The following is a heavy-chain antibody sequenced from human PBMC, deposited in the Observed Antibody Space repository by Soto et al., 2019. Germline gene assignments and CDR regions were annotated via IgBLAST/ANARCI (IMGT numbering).Heavy chain of an antibody. V-gene: IGHV3-21*01. D-gene: IGHD3-10*01. CDR2: ISSSSSYI. J-gene: IGHJ6*02. Sequence: PGGSLTLSCAASGFTFSSYSMNWVRQAPGKGLEWVSSISSSSSYIYYADSVKGRFTISRDNAKNSLYLQMNSLRAEDTAVYYCARENYGSGSYYSVGMDVWGQGTTVTVS. CDR1: GFTFSSYS. CDR3: ARENYGSGSYYSVGMDV.